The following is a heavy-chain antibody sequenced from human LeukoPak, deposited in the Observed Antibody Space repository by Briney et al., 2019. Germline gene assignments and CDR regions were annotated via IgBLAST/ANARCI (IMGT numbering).Heavy chain of an antibody. CDR3: ARDSLAPGAFDI. V-gene: IGHV3-21*01. CDR2: ISSSSSYI. J-gene: IGHJ3*02. Sequence: GGSLRLSCAASGFTFSSYSMNWVRQAPGKGLEWVSSISSSSSYIYYADSVKGRFTISRDNAKNSLYLQINRLRAEDTAVYYCARDSLAPGAFDIWGQGTMVTVPS. D-gene: IGHD6-13*01. CDR1: GFTFSSYS.